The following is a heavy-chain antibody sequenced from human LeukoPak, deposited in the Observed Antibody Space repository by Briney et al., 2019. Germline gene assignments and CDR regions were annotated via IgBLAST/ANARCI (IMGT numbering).Heavy chain of an antibody. V-gene: IGHV3-23*01. CDR3: ARDSSMLRGPLVIYYFDF. J-gene: IGHJ4*02. Sequence: GGSLRLSCAASGFTFSTYAMSWVRQAPGKGLEWVSTISGGGDATYYADSVKGRFTISRDNSKNTLYLQMNSLRVEDTAVYYCARDSSMLRGPLVIYYFDFWGQGTLVTVSS. CDR2: ISGGGDAT. CDR1: GFTFSTYA. D-gene: IGHD3-10*01.